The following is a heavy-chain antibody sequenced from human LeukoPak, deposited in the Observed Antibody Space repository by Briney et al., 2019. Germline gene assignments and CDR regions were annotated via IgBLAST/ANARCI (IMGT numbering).Heavy chain of an antibody. D-gene: IGHD6-13*01. V-gene: IGHV3-30*02. CDR2: IRYDGSNK. CDR1: GFTFSSYG. J-gene: IGHJ4*02. Sequence: GGSLRLSCAASGFTFSSYGMHWARQAPGKGLEWVAFIRYDGSNKYYADSVEGRFTISRDNSKNTLYLQMNSLRAEDTAVYYCAKDGEQLVPLDYWGQGTLVTVSS. CDR3: AKDGEQLVPLDY.